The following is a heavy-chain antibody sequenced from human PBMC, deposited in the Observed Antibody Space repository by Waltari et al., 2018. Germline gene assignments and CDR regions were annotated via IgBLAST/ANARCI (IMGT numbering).Heavy chain of an antibody. V-gene: IGHV3-7*01. Sequence: EVHLVETRGDLVQPGESLRLSCAASRVTLASYWMRWVRQTSGKGVDWVADINESGSKRYYGDSVHGRSTMARDNAKNAVHLQMNSLRVEDTAVYYSAIDDSVNGAAGAFDIWGQGTMVTVSS. CDR3: AIDDSVNGAAGAFDI. D-gene: IGHD2-15*01. J-gene: IGHJ3*02. CDR2: INESGSKR. CDR1: RVTLASYW.